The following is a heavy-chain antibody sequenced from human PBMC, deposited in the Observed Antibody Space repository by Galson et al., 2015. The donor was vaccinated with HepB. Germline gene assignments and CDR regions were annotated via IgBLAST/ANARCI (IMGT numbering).Heavy chain of an antibody. CDR1: GFTFSSYA. Sequence: LRLSCAASGFTFSSYALHWVRQAPGKGLEWVAVISYDGSNKFYADSVKGRFTISRDNSKNTLYLQMNSLRVEDTAVYYCARDPGDPRYSYGYPLYFDYWGQGTLVTVSS. D-gene: IGHD5-18*01. CDR2: ISYDGSNK. CDR3: ARDPGDPRYSYGYPLYFDY. V-gene: IGHV3-30-3*01. J-gene: IGHJ4*02.